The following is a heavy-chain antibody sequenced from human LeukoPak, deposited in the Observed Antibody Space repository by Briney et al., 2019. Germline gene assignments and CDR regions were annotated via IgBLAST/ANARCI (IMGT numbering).Heavy chain of an antibody. CDR2: IYYSGST. D-gene: IGHD6-13*01. V-gene: IGHV4-31*11. CDR3: ARASRGIAAAGWIDY. Sequence: SETLSLTCAVYGGSFSGYYWSWIRQHPGKGLEWIGYIYYSGSTYYNPSLKSRVTISVDTSKNQFPLKLSSVTAADTAVYYCARASRGIAAAGWIDYWGQGTLVTVSS. J-gene: IGHJ4*02. CDR1: GGSFSGYY.